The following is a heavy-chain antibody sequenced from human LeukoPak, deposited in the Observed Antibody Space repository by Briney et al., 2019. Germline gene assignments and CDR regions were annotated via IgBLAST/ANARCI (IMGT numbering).Heavy chain of an antibody. CDR3: ARDYYDSSGYSFDY. J-gene: IGHJ4*02. Sequence: PGGSLRLSCAASGFTFSDYYMSWIRQAPGKGLEWVSYISSSGSTIYYADSVKGRFTISRDNAKNSLYLQMNSVRAEDTAVYYCARDYYDSSGYSFDYWGQGTLVTVSS. CDR1: GFTFSDYY. D-gene: IGHD3-22*01. CDR2: ISSSGSTI. V-gene: IGHV3-11*01.